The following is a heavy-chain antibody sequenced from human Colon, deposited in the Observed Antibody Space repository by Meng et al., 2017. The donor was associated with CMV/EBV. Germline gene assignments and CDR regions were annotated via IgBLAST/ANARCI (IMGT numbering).Heavy chain of an antibody. D-gene: IGHD5-18*01. CDR2: IYPGDSDT. CDR3: AVGYINYYAMDV. J-gene: IGHJ6*02. V-gene: IGHV5-51*01. Sequence: GGSLRLSCRGSGYTFTSYWIAWVRQMPGKGLEWMGIIYPGDSDTRYSPSFQCQFTISADKSISTAYLQWSSLKASDTAMYYCAVGYINYYAMDVWGQGTTVTVSS. CDR1: GYTFTSYW.